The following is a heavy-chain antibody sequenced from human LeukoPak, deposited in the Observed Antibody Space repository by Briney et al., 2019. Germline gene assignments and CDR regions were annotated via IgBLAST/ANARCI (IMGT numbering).Heavy chain of an antibody. V-gene: IGHV4-4*07. CDR3: ARDVRQFDY. Sequence: SETLSLTCTVSGGAISGYYWSWIRQPAGKGLEWIGRIFSSGSTNGNPSLRGRVSMSVDTSKYQFSLRLSSVTAADTAVYYCARDVRQFDYWGQGTLVTVSS. J-gene: IGHJ4*02. CDR1: GGAISGYY. CDR2: IFSSGST.